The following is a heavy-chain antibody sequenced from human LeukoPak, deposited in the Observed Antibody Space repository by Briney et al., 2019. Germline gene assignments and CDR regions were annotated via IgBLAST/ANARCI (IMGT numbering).Heavy chain of an antibody. Sequence: PSETLSLTCAVYGGSFSGYYWSWIRQSPGKGLEWIGEINHRGSTNYNPSLKRRVTISVDTSKNQFSLKLSSVTAADTAVYYCARSSSSWGTFDYWGQGTLVTVSS. CDR2: INHRGST. V-gene: IGHV4-34*01. D-gene: IGHD6-6*01. CDR1: GGSFSGYY. J-gene: IGHJ4*02. CDR3: ARSSSSWGTFDY.